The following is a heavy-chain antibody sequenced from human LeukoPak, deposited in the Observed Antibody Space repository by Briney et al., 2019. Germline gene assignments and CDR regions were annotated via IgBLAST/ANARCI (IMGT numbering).Heavy chain of an antibody. J-gene: IGHJ4*02. Sequence: ASVTVSCTASGYTFTGYYVHWVRQAPGQGLEWMGRINPNSGDTNYAQKFQGRVTMTRDTSISTAYMELSRLRSDDTAVYYCARDWSGYYINYFDYWGQGTLVTVSS. CDR1: GYTFTGYY. CDR2: INPNSGDT. V-gene: IGHV1-2*06. D-gene: IGHD3-3*01. CDR3: ARDWSGYYINYFDY.